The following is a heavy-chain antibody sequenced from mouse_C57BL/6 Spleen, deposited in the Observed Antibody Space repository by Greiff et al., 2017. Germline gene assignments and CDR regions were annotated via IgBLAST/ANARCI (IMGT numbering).Heavy chain of an antibody. CDR2: ISDGGSYT. J-gene: IGHJ2*01. V-gene: IGHV5-4*03. D-gene: IGHD2-4*01. CDR1: GFTFSSYA. Sequence: EVMLVESGGGLVKPGGSLKLSCAASGFTFSSYAMSWVRQTPEKRLEWVATISDGGSYTYYPDNVKGRFTISRDNAKNNLYLQMSHLKSEDTAMYYCASEGNDYDVFDYWGQGPTLTVSS. CDR3: ASEGNDYDVFDY.